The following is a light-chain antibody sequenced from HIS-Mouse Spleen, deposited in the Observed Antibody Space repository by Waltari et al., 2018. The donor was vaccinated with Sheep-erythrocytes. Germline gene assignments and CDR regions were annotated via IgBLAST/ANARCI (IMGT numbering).Light chain of an antibody. CDR3: QAWDSSTVV. J-gene: IGLJ2*01. CDR2: QDS. CDR1: KSADKY. Sequence: SYELTQPPSVSVSPGQTASITCSGAKSADKYGCWYQQKPGQSPALVIYQDSKRPSGIPERFSGSNSGNTATLTISGTQAMDEADYYCQAWDSSTVVFGGGTKLTVL. V-gene: IGLV3-1*01.